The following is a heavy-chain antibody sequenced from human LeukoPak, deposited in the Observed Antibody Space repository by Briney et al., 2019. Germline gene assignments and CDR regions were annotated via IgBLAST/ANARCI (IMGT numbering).Heavy chain of an antibody. J-gene: IGHJ4*02. CDR1: GYTFTGYY. Sequence: EASVKVSCKASGYTFTGYYMHWVRQAPGQGLEWMGWINPNSGGTNYAQKFQGRVTMTRDTSISTAYMELSRLRSDDTAVYYCAINAAGMTYFDYWGQGTLVTVSS. D-gene: IGHD6-13*01. V-gene: IGHV1-2*02. CDR3: AINAAGMTYFDY. CDR2: INPNSGGT.